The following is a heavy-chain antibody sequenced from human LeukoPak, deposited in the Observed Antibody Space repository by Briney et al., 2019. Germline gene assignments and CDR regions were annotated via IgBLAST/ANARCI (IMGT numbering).Heavy chain of an antibody. D-gene: IGHD4-17*01. CDR1: GFTVSSNY. Sequence: GGSLRLSCAASGFTVSSNYMSWVRQAPGKGLEWVSVIFSGGSTYYADSVKGRFTISRDNSKNTLYLQMNSLRAEDTAVYYCARAMTTVTLYYYYYMDVWGKGTTVTVSS. CDR2: IFSGGST. CDR3: ARAMTTVTLYYYYYMDV. J-gene: IGHJ6*03. V-gene: IGHV3-53*01.